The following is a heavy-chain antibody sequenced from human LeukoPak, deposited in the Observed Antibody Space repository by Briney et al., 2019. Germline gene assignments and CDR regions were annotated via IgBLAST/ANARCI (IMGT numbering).Heavy chain of an antibody. J-gene: IGHJ6*02. CDR3: ARLSLGYCSSTSCYGDYYYYGMDV. V-gene: IGHV4-30-2*03. Sequence: SETLSLTCAVSGGSISSGGYSWSWIRQPPGKGLEWIGYIYHSGSTYYNPSLKSRVTISVDTSKNQFSLKLSSVTAADTAVYHCARLSLGYCSSTSCYGDYYYYGMDVWGQGTTVTVSS. CDR1: GGSISSGGYS. D-gene: IGHD2-2*01. CDR2: IYHSGST.